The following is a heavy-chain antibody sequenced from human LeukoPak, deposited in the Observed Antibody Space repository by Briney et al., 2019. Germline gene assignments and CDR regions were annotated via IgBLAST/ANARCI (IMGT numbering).Heavy chain of an antibody. J-gene: IGHJ4*02. CDR2: ISSSGSTI. D-gene: IGHD3-22*01. CDR3: TTDPHPSPLYYYDSPIPIFDC. Sequence: PGGSLRLSCAASGFTFSSYGMSWVRQAPGKGLEWISSISSSGSTIYYADSVKGRFTISRDNAKNSLYLQMNSLKTEDTAVYYCTTDPHPSPLYYYDSPIPIFDCWGQGTLVTVSS. V-gene: IGHV3-48*04. CDR1: GFTFSSYG.